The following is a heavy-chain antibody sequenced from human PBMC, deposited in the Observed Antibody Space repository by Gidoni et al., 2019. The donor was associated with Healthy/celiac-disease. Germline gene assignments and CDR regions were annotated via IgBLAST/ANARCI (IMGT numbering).Heavy chain of an antibody. CDR1: GFTFSGPA. CDR2: IRSKANSYAT. V-gene: IGHV3-73*01. J-gene: IGHJ4*02. CDR3: TSVDTAMVIGY. D-gene: IGHD5-18*01. Sequence: EVQLVESGGGLVQPGGSLKLSCSASGFTFSGPAMHWVRQASGKGLEWVGRIRSKANSYATAYAAAVKGRFTISRDDSKNTAYLQMNSLKTEDTAVYYCTSVDTAMVIGYWGQGTLVTVSS.